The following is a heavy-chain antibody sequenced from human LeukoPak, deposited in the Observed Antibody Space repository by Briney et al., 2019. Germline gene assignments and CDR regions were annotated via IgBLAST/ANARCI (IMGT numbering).Heavy chain of an antibody. V-gene: IGHV4-59*01. J-gene: IGHJ4*02. CDR3: ARGVIVGATRAFDY. CDR1: GGSISSYY. CDR2: IYYSGST. D-gene: IGHD1-26*01. Sequence: PSETLSLTCTVSGGSISSYYWSWVRQPPGKGLEWLGYIYYSGSTNYNPSLKSRVTISVDTSKNQFSLKLSSVTAADTAVYYCARGVIVGATRAFDYWGQGTRVTVSS.